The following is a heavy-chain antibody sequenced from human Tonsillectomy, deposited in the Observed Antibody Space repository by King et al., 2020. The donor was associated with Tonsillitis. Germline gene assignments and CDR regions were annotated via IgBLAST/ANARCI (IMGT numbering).Heavy chain of an antibody. CDR3: ARVDLGRFMIGPFDI. CDR2: ISFDGSNK. Sequence: VQLVESGGGVVQPGRSLRLSCAASGFTFSSYAMHWVRQAPGKGLELVAVISFDGSNKYYANSGKGRFTSSRDNSKNTLYLQMNSLRAEDTAVYYCARVDLGRFMIGPFDIWGQGTMVTVSS. CDR1: GFTFSSYA. D-gene: IGHD3-22*01. J-gene: IGHJ3*02. V-gene: IGHV3-30-3*01.